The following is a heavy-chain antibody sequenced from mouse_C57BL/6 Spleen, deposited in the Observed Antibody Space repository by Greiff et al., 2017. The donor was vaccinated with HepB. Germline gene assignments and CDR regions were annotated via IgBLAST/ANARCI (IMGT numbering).Heavy chain of an antibody. CDR1: GYAFSSYW. D-gene: IGHD2-4*01. CDR2: IYPGDGDT. V-gene: IGHV1-80*01. CDR3: ARSLDYDDGLWYFDV. J-gene: IGHJ1*03. Sequence: QVQLQQSGAELVKPGASVKISCKASGYAFSSYWMNWVKQRPGKGLEWIGQIYPGDGDTNYNGKFKGKATLTADKSSSTAYMQLSSLTSEDSAVYFCARSLDYDDGLWYFDVWGTGTTVTVSS.